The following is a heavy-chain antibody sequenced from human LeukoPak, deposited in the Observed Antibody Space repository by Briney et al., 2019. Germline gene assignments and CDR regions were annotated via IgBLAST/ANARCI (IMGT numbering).Heavy chain of an antibody. CDR1: GFTFSDYY. J-gene: IGHJ4*02. Sequence: PGGSLRLSCAAFGFTFSDYYMSWIRQAPGKGPEWVSYISSSGSTIYYADSVEGRFTISRDNAKNSLYLQMNSLRAEDTAVYYCARDYYYDSSGYLGYWGQGTLVTVSS. CDR2: ISSSGSTI. V-gene: IGHV3-11*01. D-gene: IGHD3-22*01. CDR3: ARDYYYDSSGYLGY.